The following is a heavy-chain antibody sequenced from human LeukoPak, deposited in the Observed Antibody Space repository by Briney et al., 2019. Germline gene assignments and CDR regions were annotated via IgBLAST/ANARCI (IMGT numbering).Heavy chain of an antibody. J-gene: IGHJ4*02. CDR1: GFTFSSYA. CDR3: AKPEDYGDYGGLFDY. Sequence: PGGSLRLSCAASGFTFSSYAMSWFRQAPGKGLEWVSAISGSGGSTYYADSVKGRFTIPRDNSKNTLYLQMNSLRAEDTAVYYCAKPEDYGDYGGLFDYWGQGTLVTVSS. D-gene: IGHD4-17*01. V-gene: IGHV3-23*01. CDR2: ISGSGGST.